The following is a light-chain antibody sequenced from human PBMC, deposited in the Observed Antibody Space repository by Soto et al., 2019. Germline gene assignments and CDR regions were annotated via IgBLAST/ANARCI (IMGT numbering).Light chain of an antibody. J-gene: IGLJ1*01. CDR1: SSNIGSNT. CDR3: AAWDDNLNGPV. Sequence: QSVLAQPPSASGTPGQRVTISCSGSSSNIGSNTVNWYQQLPTTAPKLLIYADDQRPSGVPGRFSGSKSGTSASLAISGLQSEDEADYYCAAWDDNLNGPVSGTGTKVTVL. CDR2: ADD. V-gene: IGLV1-44*01.